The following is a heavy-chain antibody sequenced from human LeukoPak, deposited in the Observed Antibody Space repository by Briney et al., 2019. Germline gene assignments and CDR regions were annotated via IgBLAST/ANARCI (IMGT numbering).Heavy chain of an antibody. V-gene: IGHV1-8*03. D-gene: IGHD5-18*01. CDR1: GYTFTSYG. J-gene: IGHJ4*02. Sequence: ASVKVSCKASGYTFTSYGINWVRQATGQGLEWMGWMNPNSGNTGYAQKFQGRVTITRDTSASTAYMELSSLRSEDTAVYYCARGEYSYGPGYFDYWGQGTLVTVSS. CDR3: ARGEYSYGPGYFDY. CDR2: MNPNSGNT.